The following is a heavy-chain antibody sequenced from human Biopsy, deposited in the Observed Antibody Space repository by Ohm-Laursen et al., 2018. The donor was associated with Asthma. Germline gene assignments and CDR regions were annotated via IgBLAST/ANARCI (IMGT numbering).Heavy chain of an antibody. CDR2: ISVYNGNT. Sequence: ASVKVSCKTSGYTFNSAGITWVRQAPGQGLEWMGWISVYNGNTKVAQKLQDRVTIITDTSTSTAYMELRSLRSDDTAVYFCARAVDYSHYYGVDVWGQGTTVTVS. CDR3: ARAVDYSHYYGVDV. D-gene: IGHD3-10*01. CDR1: GYTFNSAG. V-gene: IGHV1-18*01. J-gene: IGHJ6*02.